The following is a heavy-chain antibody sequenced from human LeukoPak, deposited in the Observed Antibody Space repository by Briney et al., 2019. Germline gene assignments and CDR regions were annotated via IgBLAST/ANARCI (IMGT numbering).Heavy chain of an antibody. CDR2: IYYSGTT. Sequence: SGTLSLTCTVSGGSISSYYWSWIRQPPGKGLEWIGYIYYSGTTNYNPSLKSRVTISIDTSKNQFSLNLSSVTAADTAAYFCATVTTMIDYWGQGTLVTVSS. CDR3: ATVTTMIDY. CDR1: GGSISSYY. V-gene: IGHV4-59*08. J-gene: IGHJ4*02. D-gene: IGHD4-17*01.